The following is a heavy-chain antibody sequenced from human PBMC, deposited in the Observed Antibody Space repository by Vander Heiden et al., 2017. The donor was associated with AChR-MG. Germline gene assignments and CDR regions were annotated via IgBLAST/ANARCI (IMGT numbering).Heavy chain of an antibody. CDR2: INGGNGNT. CDR3: ARERGVSKHFDD. V-gene: IGHV1-3*01. CDR1: GDTFTYYA. J-gene: IGHJ4*02. Sequence: QVQLVQSGPEVKKPGASVKDSCKASGDTFTYYAVHWMCQAPGQGLEWMGWINGGNGNTKYSQRLPGRVTITRDASASTVYIELSGLRSEDTAVYDGARERGVSKHFDDWGQGTLGTVSS. D-gene: IGHD2-8*01.